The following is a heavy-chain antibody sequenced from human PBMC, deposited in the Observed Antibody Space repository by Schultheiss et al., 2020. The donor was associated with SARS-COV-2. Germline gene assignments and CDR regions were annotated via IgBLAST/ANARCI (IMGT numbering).Heavy chain of an antibody. D-gene: IGHD4-11*01. CDR1: GGSISSSSYY. V-gene: IGHV4-39*07. CDR3: AKRLSDYSYYYYMDV. CDR2: IYYSGST. J-gene: IGHJ6*03. Sequence: SQTLSLTCTVSGGSISSSSYYWGWIRQPPGKGLEWIGSIYYSGSTNYNPSLKSRVTISVDTSKNQFSLKLSSVTAADTAVYYCAKRLSDYSYYYYMDVWGKGTTVTVSS.